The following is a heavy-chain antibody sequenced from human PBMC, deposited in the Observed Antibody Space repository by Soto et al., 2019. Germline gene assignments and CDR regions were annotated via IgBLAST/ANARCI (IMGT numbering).Heavy chain of an antibody. CDR1: GFTFSSYA. J-gene: IGHJ4*02. Sequence: GGSLRLSCAASGFTFSSYAMSWVRQAPGKGLEWVSAISGSGGSTYYADSVKGRFTISRDNSKNTLYLQMNSLRAEDTAVYYCAKDESFVRSGYGLFDYWGQGTLVTVSS. CDR2: ISGSGGST. V-gene: IGHV3-23*01. D-gene: IGHD5-12*01. CDR3: AKDESFVRSGYGLFDY.